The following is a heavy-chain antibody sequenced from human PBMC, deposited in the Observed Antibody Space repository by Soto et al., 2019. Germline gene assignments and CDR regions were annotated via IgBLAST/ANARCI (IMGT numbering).Heavy chain of an antibody. Sequence: QVQLVQSGAEVKKPGASVKVSCKVSGYSLTEVSMNWVRQAPGKGVEWMGSIGPEEGETIYAQRFQGRVSMTEDASSGTGYMELGRLKSEDTAVYYCATDILILGNAAGGVDYWGQGTLVTVSS. CDR1: GYSLTEVS. J-gene: IGHJ4*02. V-gene: IGHV1-24*01. CDR2: IGPEEGET. D-gene: IGHD3-16*01. CDR3: ATDILILGNAAGGVDY.